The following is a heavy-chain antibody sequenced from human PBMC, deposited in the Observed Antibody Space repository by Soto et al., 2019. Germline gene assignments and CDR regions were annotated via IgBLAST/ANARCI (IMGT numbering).Heavy chain of an antibody. CDR2: MYYSGTT. V-gene: IGHV4-61*01. D-gene: IGHD3-3*01. CDR1: GDSVRSGSYY. Sequence: LSLTCTVSGDSVRSGSYYWCWIRQPPGKGLESIGYMYYSGTTNYNPSLKSRVTISVDTSKNQFSLKLRSVTAADTAVYYCASERVRSGYSHYYGMDVWGQGTTVTVSS. CDR3: ASERVRSGYSHYYGMDV. J-gene: IGHJ6*02.